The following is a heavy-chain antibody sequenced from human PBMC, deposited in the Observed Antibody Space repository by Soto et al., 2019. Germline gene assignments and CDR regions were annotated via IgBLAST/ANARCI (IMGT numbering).Heavy chain of an antibody. Sequence: EVQLLDSGGGLVQPGGSLRLSCAASGFTFSNYAMTWVRQGPGKGLEWVSGISGSGGRSYYADSVKGRFTISRDNSKSTLYLQMNRLRAEDTAVYYCAKAYFVWSSEQPYYFDYLGQGTLVTVSA. CDR1: GFTFSNYA. J-gene: IGHJ4*02. CDR2: ISGSGGRS. CDR3: AKAYFVWSSEQPYYFDY. D-gene: IGHD3-16*01. V-gene: IGHV3-23*01.